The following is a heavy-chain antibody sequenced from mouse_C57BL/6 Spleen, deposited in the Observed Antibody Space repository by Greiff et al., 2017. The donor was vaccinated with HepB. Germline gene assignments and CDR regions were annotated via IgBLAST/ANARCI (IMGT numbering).Heavy chain of an antibody. V-gene: IGHV1-22*01. CDR2: INPNNGDT. J-gene: IGHJ4*01. CDR3: AVLRGAMDY. D-gene: IGHD1-1*01. CDR1: GYTFTDYY. Sequence: EVQLQQPGPELVKPGASVKMSCKASGYTFTDYYMHWVKQSHGKSLEWIGYINPNNGDTSYNQKFKGKATLTVNKSSSTAYMELRSLASEDSAVYYCAVLRGAMDYWGQGTSVTVSS.